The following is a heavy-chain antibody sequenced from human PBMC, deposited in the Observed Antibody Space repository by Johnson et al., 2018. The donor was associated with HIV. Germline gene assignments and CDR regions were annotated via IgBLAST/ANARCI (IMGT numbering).Heavy chain of an antibody. CDR2: IRYDGSNK. D-gene: IGHD7-27*01. V-gene: IGHV3-30*02. Sequence: QVQLVESGGGVVQPGGSLRLSCAASGFTFSSYGMHWVRQAPGKGLEWVAFIRYDGSNKYYADSVKGRFTISRDNSKNTLYLQMNSLRAEDTAVYYCARALSHWGHDAFDIWGQGTMVTVSA. J-gene: IGHJ3*02. CDR1: GFTFSSYG. CDR3: ARALSHWGHDAFDI.